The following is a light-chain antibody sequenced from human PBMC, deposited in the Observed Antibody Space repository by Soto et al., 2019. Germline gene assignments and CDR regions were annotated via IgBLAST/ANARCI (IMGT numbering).Light chain of an antibody. Sequence: DIVLTQSPGTLSLSPGERATLSCRASQSVSSSYLAWYQQKPGQPPRLLIYGASSRATGIPDRFSGSGSGTDFTLTISRLESEDFAVYYCQHYGSSRTFGQGTKVEIK. J-gene: IGKJ1*01. V-gene: IGKV3-20*01. CDR3: QHYGSSRT. CDR2: GAS. CDR1: QSVSSSY.